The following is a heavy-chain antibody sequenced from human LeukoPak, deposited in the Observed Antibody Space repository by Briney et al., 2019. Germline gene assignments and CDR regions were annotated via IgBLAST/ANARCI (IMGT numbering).Heavy chain of an antibody. CDR2: IYYRGTT. CDR1: GGSINAYY. J-gene: IGHJ4*02. Sequence: SETLSPTCTVSGGSINAYYWSWIRQPPGKGLEWIGYIYYRGTTNYNPSLKSRVTISLDTSKNQFSLKLSSVTAADTAMYYCARGRDPYYFDYWGQGTLVTVSS. V-gene: IGHV4-59*01. CDR3: ARGRDPYYFDY.